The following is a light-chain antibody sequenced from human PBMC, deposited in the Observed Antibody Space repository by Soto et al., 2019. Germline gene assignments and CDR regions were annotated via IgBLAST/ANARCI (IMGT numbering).Light chain of an antibody. CDR1: QSVSSRN. CDR2: GAF. CDR3: LLYGDSPPGYT. V-gene: IGKV3-20*01. Sequence: EIVLTQSPGTLSLFPGERATLSCRASQSVSSRNLAWYRQKPGQAPSLLIYGAFNMATGIPDRFSGSGSATDFTLTISRLEPADFALYYCLLYGDSPPGYTFGHGTKLDIK. J-gene: IGKJ2*01.